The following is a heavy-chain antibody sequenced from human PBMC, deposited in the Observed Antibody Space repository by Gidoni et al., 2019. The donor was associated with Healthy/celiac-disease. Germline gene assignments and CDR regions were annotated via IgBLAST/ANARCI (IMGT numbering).Heavy chain of an antibody. CDR2: INHSGST. CDR3: AIGTSGYCNSTSCYTVYYYYYYYMDV. D-gene: IGHD2-2*02. V-gene: IGHV4-34*01. J-gene: IGHJ6*03. Sequence: WNRQPPGKGLEWIGEINHSGSTNYNPSLKSRVTISVDTSKNLFSLKLSSVTAAATAVYYCAIGTSGYCNSTSCYTVYYYYYYYMDVLGKGTTVTVSS.